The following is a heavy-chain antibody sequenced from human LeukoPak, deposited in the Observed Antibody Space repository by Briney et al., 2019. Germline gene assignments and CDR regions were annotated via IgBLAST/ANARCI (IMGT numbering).Heavy chain of an antibody. Sequence: GGSLRLSCAASGLTFSSYAMSWVRQAPGKGLEWVSAISGSGGSTYYADSVKGRFTISRDNSKNTLYLQMDSLRAEDTAVYYCAKQGGFNYYDSSGRFDYWGQGTLVTVSS. J-gene: IGHJ4*02. V-gene: IGHV3-23*01. CDR3: AKQGGFNYYDSSGRFDY. CDR2: ISGSGGST. D-gene: IGHD3-22*01. CDR1: GLTFSSYA.